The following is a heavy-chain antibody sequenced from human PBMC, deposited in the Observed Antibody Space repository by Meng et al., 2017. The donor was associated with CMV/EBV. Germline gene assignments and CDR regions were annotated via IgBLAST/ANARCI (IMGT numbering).Heavy chain of an antibody. CDR2: IYPGDSDT. Sequence: KVSCKGSGYSFTSYWIGWVRQMPGKGLEWMGIIYPGDSDTRYSPSFQGQVTISRDNAKNSLYLQMNSLRAEDTAVYYCARGNNYDFWSGDAFDIWGQGTMVTVSS. V-gene: IGHV5-51*01. CDR3: ARGNNYDFWSGDAFDI. D-gene: IGHD3-3*01. CDR1: GYSFTSYW. J-gene: IGHJ3*02.